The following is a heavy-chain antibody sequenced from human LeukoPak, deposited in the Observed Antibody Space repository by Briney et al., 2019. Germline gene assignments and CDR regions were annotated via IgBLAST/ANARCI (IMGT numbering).Heavy chain of an antibody. D-gene: IGHD3-16*01. CDR3: ARAQGLMGSIYPIDY. CDR1: GFTFSSYS. J-gene: IGHJ4*02. Sequence: GGSLRLSCAASGFTFSSYSMNWVRQAPGKGLEWVSYISSSSSTIYYADSVKGRFTISRDNAKNSLYLQMNSLRAEDTAVYYCARAQGLMGSIYPIDYWGQGTLVTVSS. CDR2: ISSSSSTI. V-gene: IGHV3-48*01.